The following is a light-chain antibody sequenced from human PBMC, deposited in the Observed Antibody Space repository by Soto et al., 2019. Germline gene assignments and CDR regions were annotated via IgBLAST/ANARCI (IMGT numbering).Light chain of an antibody. CDR2: QAS. CDR3: QQYNGYWT. Sequence: DIQMPQSPSTLSASVGDRVTITCRASQSISDSLAWYQQKPGKAPKLLIYQASSLKSGVPSRFSGSGSGTEYTLTISRLQPDDFATYYCQQYNGYWTFGQGTKVEIK. J-gene: IGKJ1*01. V-gene: IGKV1-5*03. CDR1: QSISDS.